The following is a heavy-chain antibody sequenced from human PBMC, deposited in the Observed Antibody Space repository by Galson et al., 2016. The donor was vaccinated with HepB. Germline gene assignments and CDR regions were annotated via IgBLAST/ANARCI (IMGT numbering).Heavy chain of an antibody. CDR2: LKRKSDGGTA. V-gene: IGHV3-15*01. Sequence: SLRLSCAASGFSVSNDWMHWVRQAPGKGLEWVGLLKRKSDGGTANYAAPLKGRFTISRDDSKNTLYLQMNSLMTEDTGVYYWCGDDYWGQGTLVTVSS. D-gene: IGHD4-17*01. J-gene: IGHJ4*02. CDR1: GFSVSNDW. CDR3: CGDDY.